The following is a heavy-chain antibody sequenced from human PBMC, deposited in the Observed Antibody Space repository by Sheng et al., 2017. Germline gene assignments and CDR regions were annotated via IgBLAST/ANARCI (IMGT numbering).Heavy chain of an antibody. CDR3: AAIAVGTKNWFDP. Sequence: FSFSSSWMSWVRQAPGKGLEWVANIKQGGTEKQYVDSVKGRFIISRDNAQNSLYLQMNSLRDEDTAVYYCAAIAVGTKNWFDPGARESWSPSPQ. V-gene: IGHV3-7*01. D-gene: IGHD6-19*01. CDR1: FSFSSSW. J-gene: IGHJ5*02. CDR2: IKQGGTEK.